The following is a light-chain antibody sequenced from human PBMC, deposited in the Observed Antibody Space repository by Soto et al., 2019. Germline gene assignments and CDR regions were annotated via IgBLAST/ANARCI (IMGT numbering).Light chain of an antibody. J-gene: IGLJ1*01. Sequence: SYELTQLPSVSVAPGQTARISCGGNDIASKSVHWSQQKPGQAPVLVVYDYHGRPSAIPERLSGSISGDTATLTISRVEAGDEADYYCQVWDSSSDHYVFGSGTKVTGL. CDR1: DIASKS. V-gene: IGLV3-21*02. CDR3: QVWDSSSDHYV. CDR2: DYH.